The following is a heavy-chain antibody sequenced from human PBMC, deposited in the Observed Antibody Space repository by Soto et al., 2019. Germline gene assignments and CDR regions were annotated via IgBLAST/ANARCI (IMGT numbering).Heavy chain of an antibody. Sequence: LSLTCAVSGGSISGGGYSWSWIRQSPGKGLEWIGYIFQSGSTHYNPSLWSRVSISADMSKNQFSLKLTSVTAADTAVCYCARGLYCTATSCYHDYHFAMDVWGQGATVTVSS. CDR1: GGSISGGGYS. CDR2: IFQSGST. V-gene: IGHV4-30-2*06. D-gene: IGHD2-2*01. CDR3: ARGLYCTATSCYHDYHFAMDV. J-gene: IGHJ6*02.